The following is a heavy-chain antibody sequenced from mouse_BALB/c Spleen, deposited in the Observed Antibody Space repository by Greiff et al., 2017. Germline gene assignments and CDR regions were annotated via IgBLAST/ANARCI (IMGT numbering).Heavy chain of an antibody. V-gene: IGHV2-6-7*01. CDR3: ARTAYYGNYGFAY. CDR2: IWGDGST. CDR1: GFSLTGYG. Sequence: QVQLKESGPGLVAPSQSLSITCTASGFSLTGYGVNWVRQPPGKGLEWLGMIWGDGSTDYNSALKSSLSISKDNSKSQVFLKMNSLQTDDTARYYCARTAYYGNYGFAYWGQGTLVTVSA. D-gene: IGHD2-10*01. J-gene: IGHJ3*01.